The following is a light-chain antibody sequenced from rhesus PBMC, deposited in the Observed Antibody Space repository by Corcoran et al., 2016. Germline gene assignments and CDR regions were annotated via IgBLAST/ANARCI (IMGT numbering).Light chain of an antibody. CDR3: LQTKNFPT. Sequence: DIVLTQSPASLAVSPGQRATISCRASESVGVFGINLIHWYQQKPGKPPKLLIYQATNLDTGVPARFSGSGSGTDFTLTINPVEADDAADYYCLQTKNFPTFGQGTKVEIK. CDR2: QAT. CDR1: ESVGVFGINL. V-gene: IGKV7-13*01. J-gene: IGKJ1*01.